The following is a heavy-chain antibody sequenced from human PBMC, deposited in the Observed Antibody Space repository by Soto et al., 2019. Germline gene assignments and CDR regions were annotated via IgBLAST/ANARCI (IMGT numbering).Heavy chain of an antibody. Sequence: QVQLVQSGAEVKKPGASVKVSCKASGYTFTSYYMHWVRQAPGQGLEWMGIINPSGGSTSYAQKFQGRVTMTRDTSTSTVYMELSSLRSEDTAVYYCARAGGSGYYYYGMDVWGQGTTVTVSS. CDR3: ARAGGSGYYYYGMDV. V-gene: IGHV1-46*01. D-gene: IGHD3-16*01. CDR2: INPSGGST. CDR1: GYTFTSYY. J-gene: IGHJ6*02.